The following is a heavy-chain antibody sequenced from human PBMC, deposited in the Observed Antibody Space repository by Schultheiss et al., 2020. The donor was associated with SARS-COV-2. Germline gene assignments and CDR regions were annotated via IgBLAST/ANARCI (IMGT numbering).Heavy chain of an antibody. CDR2: IYSGGST. V-gene: IGHV3-NL1*01. Sequence: GGSLRLSCAASGFTFSSYGMHWVRQAPGKGLEWVSVIYSGGSTYYADSVKGRFTISRDNSMNTLYLQMNSLRAEDTAVYYCAKDGGVYRYFDSWGQGTLVTVSS. D-gene: IGHD2-15*01. CDR3: AKDGGVYRYFDS. CDR1: GFTFSSYG. J-gene: IGHJ4*02.